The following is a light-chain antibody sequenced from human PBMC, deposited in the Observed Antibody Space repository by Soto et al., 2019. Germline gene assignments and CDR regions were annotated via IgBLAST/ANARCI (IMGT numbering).Light chain of an antibody. CDR1: QSVSSY. V-gene: IGKV3-11*01. CDR2: DAS. CDR3: QQRSNWPPIT. J-gene: IGKJ5*01. Sequence: EIVLTDSPATLSLSPGEIATLSCRASQSVSSYLACYQQKPGQAPRLLIYDASNRATGIPARFSGSGSGTDFTLTISSLEPEDFAVYDCQQRSNWPPITFGQATRLEIK.